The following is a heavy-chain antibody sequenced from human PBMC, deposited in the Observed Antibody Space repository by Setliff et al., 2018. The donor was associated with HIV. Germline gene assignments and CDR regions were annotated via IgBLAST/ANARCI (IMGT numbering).Heavy chain of an antibody. CDR3: ARAMSSSWYIDGFDI. V-gene: IGHV4-59*01. J-gene: IGHJ3*02. CDR2: TSYSGST. CDR1: GGSISSYY. Sequence: PSETLSLTCTVSGGSISSYYWSWIRQPPGKGLEWIGYTSYSGSTNYNPSLKSRVTISVDTSKNQFSLKLSSVTAADTAVYYCARAMSSSWYIDGFDIWGQGTVVTVSS. D-gene: IGHD6-13*01.